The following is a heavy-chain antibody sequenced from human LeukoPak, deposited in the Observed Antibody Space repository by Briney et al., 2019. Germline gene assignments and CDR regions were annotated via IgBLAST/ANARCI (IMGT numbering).Heavy chain of an antibody. CDR1: GGSFSGYY. CDR3: ARASFDYGMDV. D-gene: IGHD3-10*01. Sequence: SETLSLTCAVSGGSFSGYYWTWIRQPPGRGLEWIGEINHSGFTNYNPSLKSRVTIPLDTSKDQFSLKLSSVTAADTAVYYCARASFDYGMDVWGQGTTVTVSS. CDR2: INHSGFT. J-gene: IGHJ6*02. V-gene: IGHV4-34*01.